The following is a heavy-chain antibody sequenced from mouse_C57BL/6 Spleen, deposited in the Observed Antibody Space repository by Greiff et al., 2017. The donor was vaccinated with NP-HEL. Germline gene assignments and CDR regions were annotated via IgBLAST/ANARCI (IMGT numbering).Heavy chain of an antibody. CDR3: ARGSYGSSFDY. Sequence: QVHVKQPGAELVRPGTSVKLSCKASGYTFTSYWMHWVKQRPGQGLEWIGVIDPSDSYTNYNQKFKGKATLTVDTSSSTAYMQLSSLTSEDSAVYYCARGSYGSSFDYWGQGTTLTVSS. CDR2: IDPSDSYT. CDR1: GYTFTSYW. V-gene: IGHV1-59*01. J-gene: IGHJ2*01. D-gene: IGHD1-1*01.